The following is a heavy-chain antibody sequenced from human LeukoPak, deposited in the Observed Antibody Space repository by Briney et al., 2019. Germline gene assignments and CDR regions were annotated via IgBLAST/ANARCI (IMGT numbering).Heavy chain of an antibody. CDR3: ARGMVRGVIITSEMYFDY. D-gene: IGHD3-10*01. CDR1: GYTFTSYD. Sequence: ASVKVSCKASGYTFTSYDITWVRQVSGQGLEWMGWMNPNSGNTDYAQKFQGRVSITADESTSTAYMELSSLRSEDTAVYYCARGMVRGVIITSEMYFDYWGQGTLVTVSS. CDR2: MNPNSGNT. J-gene: IGHJ4*02. V-gene: IGHV1-8*03.